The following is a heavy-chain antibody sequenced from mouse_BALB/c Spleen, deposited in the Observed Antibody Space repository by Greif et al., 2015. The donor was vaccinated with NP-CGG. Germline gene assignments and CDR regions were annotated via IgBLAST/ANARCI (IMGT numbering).Heavy chain of an antibody. CDR2: INPGSSTI. V-gene: IGHV4-2*02. Sequence: EVKLVESGGGLVQPGGSLSLSCAASGFDFSRYWMSWARQAPGKGQEWIGEINPGSSTINYTPSLKDKFIISRDNAKNTLYLQMSKVRSEDTALYYCARYGNYAMDYWGQGTSVTVSS. J-gene: IGHJ4*01. D-gene: IGHD2-1*01. CDR1: GFDFSRYW. CDR3: ARYGNYAMDY.